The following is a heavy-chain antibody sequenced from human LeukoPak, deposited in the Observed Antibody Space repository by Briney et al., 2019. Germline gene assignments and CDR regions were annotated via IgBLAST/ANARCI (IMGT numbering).Heavy chain of an antibody. CDR3: ARCAAPSRDGSSSFDY. CDR1: GYTFTSYD. Sequence: ASVKVSCKASGYTFTSYDINWVRQATGQGLEWMGWMNPNSGNTGYAQKFQGRVTMTRNTSISTAYMELSGLRSEDTAVYYCARCAAPSRDGSSSFDYWGQGTLVTVSS. V-gene: IGHV1-8*01. D-gene: IGHD6-6*01. CDR2: MNPNSGNT. J-gene: IGHJ4*02.